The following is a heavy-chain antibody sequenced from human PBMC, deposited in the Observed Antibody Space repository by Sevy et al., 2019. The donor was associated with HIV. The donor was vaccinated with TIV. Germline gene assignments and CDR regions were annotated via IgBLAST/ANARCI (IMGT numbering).Heavy chain of an antibody. CDR1: GASISSSGYY. J-gene: IGHJ4*02. D-gene: IGHD6-19*01. CDR3: AGPILTYTSGWNYFDF. Sequence: SENLSLTCTVSGASISSSGYYWGWIRQPPGKGLQWIASINYSGITFYNPSLKSRVTISADTSENQFSLRLSSVTAADTAIYFYAGPILTYTSGWNYFDFWGQGTVVTVSS. CDR2: INYSGIT. V-gene: IGHV4-39*01.